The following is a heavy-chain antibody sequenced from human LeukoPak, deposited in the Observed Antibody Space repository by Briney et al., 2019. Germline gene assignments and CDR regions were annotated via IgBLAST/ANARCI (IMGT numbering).Heavy chain of an antibody. J-gene: IGHJ4*02. CDR3: AKVGGPGYSSSWPFDY. CDR1: GFTFSSYG. D-gene: IGHD6-13*01. CDR2: ISGSGGST. V-gene: IGHV3-23*01. Sequence: GGSLRLSCAASGFTFSSYGMSWVRQAPGKGLEWVSAISGSGGSTYYADSVKGRFTISRDNSKNTLCLQMNSLRAEDTAVYYCAKVGGPGYSSSWPFDYWGQGTLVTVSS.